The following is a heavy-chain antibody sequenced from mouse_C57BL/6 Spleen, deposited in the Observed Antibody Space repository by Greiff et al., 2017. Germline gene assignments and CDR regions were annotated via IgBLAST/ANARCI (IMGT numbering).Heavy chain of an antibody. J-gene: IGHJ4*01. CDR2: INPSNGGT. CDR1: GYTFTSYW. D-gene: IGHD1-1*01. V-gene: IGHV1-53*01. CDR3: ARESSFSLYYYAMDY. Sequence: VQLQQPGTELVKPGASVKLSCKASGYTFTSYWMHWVKQRPGQGLEWIGNINPSNGGTNYNEKFKSKATLTVDKSSSTAYMQLCSLTSEDSAVYYCARESSFSLYYYAMDYWGQGTSVTVSS.